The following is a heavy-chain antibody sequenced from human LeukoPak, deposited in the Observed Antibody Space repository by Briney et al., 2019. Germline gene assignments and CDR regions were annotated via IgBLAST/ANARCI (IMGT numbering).Heavy chain of an antibody. J-gene: IGHJ6*02. CDR1: GYTFTSYG. D-gene: IGHD3-10*01. V-gene: IGHV1-18*01. CDR2: ISAYNGNT. Sequence: GASVTVSCTASGYTFTSYGISWVRQAPGQGLEWMGWISAYNGNTNYAQKLQGRVTMTTDTSTSTAYMELRSLRSDDTAVYYCARDGSGSYYLDYYYYGMDVWGQGTTATVSS. CDR3: ARDGSGSYYLDYYYYGMDV.